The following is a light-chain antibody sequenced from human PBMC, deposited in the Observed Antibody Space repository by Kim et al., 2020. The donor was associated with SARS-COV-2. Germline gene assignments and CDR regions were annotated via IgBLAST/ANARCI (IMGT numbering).Light chain of an antibody. CDR1: QDISSW. V-gene: IGKV1D-12*01. CDR2: EAS. CDR3: QQTHSFPLT. J-gene: IGKJ4*01. Sequence: DTQMTQSPSSVAASVGDRVTITCRASQDISSWLGWYQQKPGKAPKVLIYEASNLQSGVPSRFSGSGSGTDFTLTINSLQPEDFATYYSQQTHSFPLTFGGGTKLEI.